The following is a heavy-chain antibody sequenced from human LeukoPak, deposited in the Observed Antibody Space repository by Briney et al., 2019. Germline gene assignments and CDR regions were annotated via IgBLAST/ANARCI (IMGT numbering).Heavy chain of an antibody. CDR3: ARSVIFLGDNWFDP. CDR1: GYTFTSYG. Sequence: GASVKVSCKASGYTFTSYGISWVRQDPGQGLEWMGWISSYNGNTNYAQKLQGRVTMTTDTSTSTAYMELRSLRSDDTAVYYCARSVIFLGDNWFDPWGQGTLVTVSS. V-gene: IGHV1-18*01. D-gene: IGHD2/OR15-2a*01. CDR2: ISSYNGNT. J-gene: IGHJ5*02.